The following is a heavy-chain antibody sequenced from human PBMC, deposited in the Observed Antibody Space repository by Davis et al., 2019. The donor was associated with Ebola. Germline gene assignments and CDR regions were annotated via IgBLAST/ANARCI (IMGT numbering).Heavy chain of an antibody. CDR1: VITFSSYA. V-gene: IGHV3-23*01. D-gene: IGHD3-3*01. Sequence: PGGSLSLSCTDSVITFSSYAMTWVRQAPGKGLEWVSAISGSGGSTYYADSVKGRFTISRDNSKKTMYLQMNSLRAEDTAVYYCARSGLSFGVVKYHYGMDVWGKGTTVTVSS. CDR3: ARSGLSFGVVKYHYGMDV. CDR2: ISGSGGST. J-gene: IGHJ6*04.